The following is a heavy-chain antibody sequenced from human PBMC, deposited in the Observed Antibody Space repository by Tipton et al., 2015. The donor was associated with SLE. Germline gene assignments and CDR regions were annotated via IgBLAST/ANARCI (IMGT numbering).Heavy chain of an antibody. CDR1: GGSISSYY. Sequence: TLSLTCTVSGGSISSYYWSWIRQPPGKGLEWIGYIYYSGSTNYNPSLKSRVTISVDTSKNQLSLRVSSVTAADTAVYYCARGPRSMGGSTRVDTWGQGTLVTVSS. V-gene: IGHV4-59*12. CDR2: IYYSGST. CDR3: ARGPRSMGGSTRVDT. J-gene: IGHJ4*02. D-gene: IGHD2-2*01.